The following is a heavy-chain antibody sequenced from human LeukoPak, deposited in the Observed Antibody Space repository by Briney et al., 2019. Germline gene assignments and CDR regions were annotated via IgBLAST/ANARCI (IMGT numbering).Heavy chain of an antibody. Sequence: ASVKVSCKASGGTFSSYAISWVRQAPRQGLEWMGGIIPIFGTANYAQKFQGRVTITADESTSTAYMELSSLRSEDTAVYYCASEAIYDFWSGPDYYYGMDVWGQGTTVTVSS. CDR2: IIPIFGTA. CDR1: GGTFSSYA. J-gene: IGHJ6*02. CDR3: ASEAIYDFWSGPDYYYGMDV. V-gene: IGHV1-69*13. D-gene: IGHD3-3*01.